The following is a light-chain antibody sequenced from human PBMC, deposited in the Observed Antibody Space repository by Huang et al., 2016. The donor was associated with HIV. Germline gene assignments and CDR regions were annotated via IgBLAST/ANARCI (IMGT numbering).Light chain of an antibody. CDR2: SAS. J-gene: IGKJ5*01. Sequence: IQMTQSPTSLSASIGDRVSIACRACQNINTYLNWYQQKPGKAPKILISSASTLHSGVPSRLSGSGSGTDFTLTIRGLQLDDFATYYGQQSYSALSSFGPGTRL. CDR1: QNINTY. CDR3: QQSYSALSS. V-gene: IGKV1-39*01.